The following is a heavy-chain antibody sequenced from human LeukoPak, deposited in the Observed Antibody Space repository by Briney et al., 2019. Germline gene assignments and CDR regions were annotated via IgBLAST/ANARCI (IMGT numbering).Heavy chain of an antibody. J-gene: IGHJ5*02. V-gene: IGHV4-30-4*01. Sequence: SETLSLTCTVSGGSISSGDYYWRWIRQPPGKGLEWIGYIYYSGSTYYNPSLKSRVTISVDTSKNQFSLKLSSVTAADTAVYYCARATVVAATCSFDPWGQGTLVTVSS. CDR2: IYYSGST. CDR3: ARATVVAATCSFDP. D-gene: IGHD2-15*01. CDR1: GGSISSGDYY.